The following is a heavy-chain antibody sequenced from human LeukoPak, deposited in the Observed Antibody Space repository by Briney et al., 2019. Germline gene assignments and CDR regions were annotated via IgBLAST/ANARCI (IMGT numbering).Heavy chain of an antibody. CDR2: IIPIFGTA. V-gene: IGHV1-69*06. CDR1: GGTFSSYA. J-gene: IGHJ2*01. CDR3: ARVRQLADWYFDL. Sequence: SVKVSCKASGGTFSSYAISWVRQAPGQGLEWMGGIIPIFGTANYAQKFQGRVTITADKSTSTAYMELSSLRSEDTAVYYCARVRQLADWYFDLWGRGTLVTVSS. D-gene: IGHD6-6*01.